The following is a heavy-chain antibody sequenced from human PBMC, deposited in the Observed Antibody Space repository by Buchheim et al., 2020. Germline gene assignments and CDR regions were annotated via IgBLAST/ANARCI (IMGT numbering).Heavy chain of an antibody. Sequence: EVQLLESGGGLVQPGESLRLSCAASGFTFSSYAMGWVCQAPGKGLEWVSVISGRSGTTNYADSVKGRFTISRDNSRNTLYLQMSSLRVEDTAVYYCVKAPDTYRHFDFWGQGTL. CDR2: ISGRSGTT. CDR3: VKAPDTYRHFDF. D-gene: IGHD5-18*01. CDR1: GFTFSSYA. V-gene: IGHV3-23*01. J-gene: IGHJ4*02.